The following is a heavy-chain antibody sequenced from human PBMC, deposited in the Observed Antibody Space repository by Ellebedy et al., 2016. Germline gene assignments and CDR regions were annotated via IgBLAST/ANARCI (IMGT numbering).Heavy chain of an antibody. CDR2: ISWNSGSI. V-gene: IGHV3-9*01. J-gene: IGHJ4*02. CDR3: AKDDL. CDR1: GFTFDDYA. Sequence: GGSLRLSXAASGFTFDDYAMHWVRQAPGKGLEWVSGISWNSGSIGYADSVKGRFTISRDNAKNSLYLQMNSLRAEDTALYYCAKDDLWGQGTLVTVSS.